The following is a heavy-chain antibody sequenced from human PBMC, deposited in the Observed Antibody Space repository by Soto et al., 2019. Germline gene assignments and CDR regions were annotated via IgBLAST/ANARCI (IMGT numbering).Heavy chain of an antibody. V-gene: IGHV4-39*01. CDR3: ARHDVSYHGPGWFDP. CDR1: GGSFSNRFYY. D-gene: IGHD1-26*01. J-gene: IGHJ5*02. Sequence: PSESLSRAGTVSGGSFSNRFYYWGWIRQPPGKGPEWIGSLSSSGGTSDNPSLESRVTISVDMSKNQFSLKLSSVTAADTAVYYCARHDVSYHGPGWFDPWGQGTLVTVSS. CDR2: LSSSGGT.